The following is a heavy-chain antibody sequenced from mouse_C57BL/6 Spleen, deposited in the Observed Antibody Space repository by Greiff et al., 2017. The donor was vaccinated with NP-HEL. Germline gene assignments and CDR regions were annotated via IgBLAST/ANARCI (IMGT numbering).Heavy chain of an antibody. V-gene: IGHV2-2*01. CDR3: ARGDGNYHYYAMDY. CDR2: IWSGGST. CDR1: GFSLTSYG. J-gene: IGHJ4*01. D-gene: IGHD2-1*01. Sequence: VQRVESGPGLVQPSQSLSITCTVSGFSLTSYGVHWVRQSPGKGLEWLGVIWSGGSTDYNAAFISRLSISKDNSKSQVFFKMNSLQADDTAIYYCARGDGNYHYYAMDYWGQGTSVTVSS.